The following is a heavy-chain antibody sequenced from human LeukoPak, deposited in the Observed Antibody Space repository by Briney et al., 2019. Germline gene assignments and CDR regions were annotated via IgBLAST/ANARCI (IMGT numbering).Heavy chain of an antibody. CDR1: GFTFSAYA. J-gene: IGHJ6*04. CDR2: ISGSGEST. D-gene: IGHD5-12*01. CDR3: AKNRGLRLIRHMDF. V-gene: IGHV3-23*01. Sequence: GGSLRLSCAASGFTFSAYAMSWVRLAPGKGLEWVSIISGSGESTFYADSVKGRFTISRDNSKNTLYLQMNSLRAEDTAVYYCAKNRGLRLIRHMDFWGKGTKVTVSS.